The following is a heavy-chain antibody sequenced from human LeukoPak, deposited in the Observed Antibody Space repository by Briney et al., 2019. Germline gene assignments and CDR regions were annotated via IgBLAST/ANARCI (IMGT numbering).Heavy chain of an antibody. D-gene: IGHD6-19*01. CDR3: ARSEGSGWGLLAYYYYMDV. V-gene: IGHV3-48*02. CDR1: RFTFSSYS. CDR2: ISSSSSTI. Sequence: GGSLRLSCAASRFTFSSYSMNWVRQAPGKGLEWVSYISSSSSTIYYADSVKGRFTISRDNAKNSLYLQMNSLRDEDTAVYYCARSEGSGWGLLAYYYYMDVWGKGTTVTVSS. J-gene: IGHJ6*03.